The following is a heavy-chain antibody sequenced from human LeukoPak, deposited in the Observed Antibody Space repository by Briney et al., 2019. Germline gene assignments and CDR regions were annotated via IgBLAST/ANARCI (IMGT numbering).Heavy chain of an antibody. CDR2: ISSSGSTI. CDR3: AREGSSWYSGAFDP. D-gene: IGHD6-13*01. J-gene: IGHJ5*02. V-gene: IGHV3-48*03. Sequence: GGSLRLSCAASGFTFSSYWMNWVRQAPGKGLEWVSYISSSGSTIYYADSVKGRFTISRDNAKNSLYLQMNSLRAEDTAVYYCAREGSSWYSGAFDPWGQGTLVTVSS. CDR1: GFTFSSYW.